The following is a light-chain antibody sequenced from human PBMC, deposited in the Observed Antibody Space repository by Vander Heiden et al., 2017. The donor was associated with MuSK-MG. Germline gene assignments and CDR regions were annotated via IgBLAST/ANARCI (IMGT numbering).Light chain of an antibody. CDR1: QDISNY. CDR2: DVS. CDR3: QRDDVLRLT. Sequence: DIQMTQSPSSLSASVGDRVTITCQASQDISNYLNWYQQKPGKAPKLLIYDVSGLERGVPSRFSGSGFGTDFTFTISILHPEDLATYYCQRDDVLRLTFGGGTKVAI. J-gene: IGKJ4*01. V-gene: IGKV1-33*01.